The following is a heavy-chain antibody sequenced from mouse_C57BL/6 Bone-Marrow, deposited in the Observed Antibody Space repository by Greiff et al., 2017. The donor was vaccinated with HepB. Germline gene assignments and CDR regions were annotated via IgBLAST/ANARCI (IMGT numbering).Heavy chain of an antibody. CDR3: AFITTDFFDY. D-gene: IGHD1-1*01. V-gene: IGHV1-69*01. J-gene: IGHJ2*01. Sequence: VQLQQSGAELVMPGASVKLSCKASGYTFTSYWMHWVKQRPGQGLEWIGEIDPSDSYTNYNQKFKGKSTLTVDKSSSTAYMQLSSLTSEDSAVYYCAFITTDFFDYWGQGTTLTVSS. CDR2: IDPSDSYT. CDR1: GYTFTSYW.